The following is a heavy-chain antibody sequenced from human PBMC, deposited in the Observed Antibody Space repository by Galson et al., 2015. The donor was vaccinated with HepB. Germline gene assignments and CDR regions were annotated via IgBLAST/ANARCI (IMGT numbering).Heavy chain of an antibody. CDR2: ISGSGGST. CDR3: AKGPIYDFWSGYSSGGDY. J-gene: IGHJ4*02. Sequence: SLRLSCAASGFTFSSYAMSWVRQAPGKGLEWVSAISGSGGSTYYADSVKGRFTISRDNSKNTLYLQMNSLRAEDTAVYYCAKGPIYDFWSGYSSGGDYWGQGTLVTVSS. V-gene: IGHV3-23*01. D-gene: IGHD3-3*01. CDR1: GFTFSSYA.